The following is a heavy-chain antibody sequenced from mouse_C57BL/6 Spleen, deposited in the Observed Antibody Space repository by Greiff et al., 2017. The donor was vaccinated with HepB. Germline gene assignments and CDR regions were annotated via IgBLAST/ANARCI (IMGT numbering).Heavy chain of an antibody. CDR2: ISDGGSYT. Sequence: EVKLMESGGGLVKPGGSLKLSCAASGFTFSSYAMSWVRQTPEKRLEWVATISDGGSYTYYPDNAKGRFTISRDNAKNNLYLQMSHLKSEDTAMYYCARGTYFDVWGTGTTVTVSS. V-gene: IGHV5-4*03. D-gene: IGHD3-3*01. J-gene: IGHJ1*03. CDR1: GFTFSSYA. CDR3: ARGTYFDV.